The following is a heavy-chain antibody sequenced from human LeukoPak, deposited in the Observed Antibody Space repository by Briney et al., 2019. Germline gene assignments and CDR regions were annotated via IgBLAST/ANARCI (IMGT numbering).Heavy chain of an antibody. Sequence: PGGSLRPSCAASGFTFSHYAMYWVRQAPGKGLEWVALISYDGSEQHYADSVKGRFTISRDSPKNTLYLQMNTLRPEDTAVYYCARERTGFYAEYWGQGTLVTVSS. CDR3: ARERTGFYAEY. CDR1: GFTFSHYA. V-gene: IGHV3-30*04. D-gene: IGHD3/OR15-3a*01. CDR2: ISYDGSEQ. J-gene: IGHJ4*02.